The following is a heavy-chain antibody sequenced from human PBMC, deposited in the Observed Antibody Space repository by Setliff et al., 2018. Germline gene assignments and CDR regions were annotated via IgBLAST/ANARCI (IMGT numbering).Heavy chain of an antibody. Sequence: ASVKVSCKASAHIFKSYGISWVRQAPGQGLEWMGWISSYNNDVTNYLQRFQGRVTMTTDTSTSAAYMELRSLRSDDTAVYYCAISSLSICSGGTCPNAFDVWGQGTMVTVSS. D-gene: IGHD2-15*01. V-gene: IGHV1-18*01. CDR1: AHIFKSYG. CDR2: ISSYNNDVT. CDR3: AISSLSICSGGTCPNAFDV. J-gene: IGHJ3*01.